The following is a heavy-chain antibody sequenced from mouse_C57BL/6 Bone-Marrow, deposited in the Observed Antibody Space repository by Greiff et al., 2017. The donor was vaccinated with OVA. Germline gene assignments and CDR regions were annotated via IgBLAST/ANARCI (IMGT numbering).Heavy chain of an antibody. CDR1: GYTFTSYW. Sequence: QVQLQQPGAELVRPGSSVKLSCKASGYTFTSYWMHWVKQRPIQGLEWIGNIDPSDSETHYNQKFKDKATLTVDKSSSTAYMQLSSLTSEDSAVYYCARRGSTMVTAGPLYWYFDVWGTGTTVTVSS. CDR2: IDPSDSET. J-gene: IGHJ1*03. CDR3: ARRGSTMVTAGPLYWYFDV. V-gene: IGHV1-52*01. D-gene: IGHD2-2*01.